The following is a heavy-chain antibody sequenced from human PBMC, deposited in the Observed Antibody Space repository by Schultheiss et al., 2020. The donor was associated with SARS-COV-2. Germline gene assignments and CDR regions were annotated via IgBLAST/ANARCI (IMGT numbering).Heavy chain of an antibody. CDR3: ARHSPAYSSGGTSDY. CDR2: IYPGDSDT. Sequence: GGSLRLSCQGSGYSFSNYWIGWVRQMPGKGLEWMGIIYPGDSDTRYSPSFQGQVIISADKSISTAYLQWSSLKASDTAMYYCARHSPAYSSGGTSDYWGQGTLVTVSS. V-gene: IGHV5-51*01. D-gene: IGHD6-19*01. CDR1: GYSFSNYW. J-gene: IGHJ4*02.